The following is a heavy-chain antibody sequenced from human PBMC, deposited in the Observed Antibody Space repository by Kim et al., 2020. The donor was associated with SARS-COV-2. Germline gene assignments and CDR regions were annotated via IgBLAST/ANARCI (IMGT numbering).Heavy chain of an antibody. CDR1: GFTFSSYA. J-gene: IGHJ4*02. D-gene: IGHD6-13*01. CDR2: ISGSGGST. Sequence: GGSLRLSCAASGFTFSSYAMSWVRQAPGKGLEWVSAISGSGGSTYYADSVKGRFTISRDNSKNTLYLQMNSLRAEDKAVYYCAYSSSWYAHFDYWGQGTLVTVSS. CDR3: AYSSSWYAHFDY. V-gene: IGHV3-23*01.